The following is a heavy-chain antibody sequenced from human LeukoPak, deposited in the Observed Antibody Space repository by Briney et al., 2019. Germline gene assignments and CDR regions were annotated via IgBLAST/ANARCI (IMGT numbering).Heavy chain of an antibody. D-gene: IGHD2-15*01. CDR1: GFILRDFA. Sequence: GGSLRLSCAASGFILRDFAMSWVRQAPGKGPEWVSGISGGGGGTYYADSVKGRFTISRANAKNTLFLQMNSLRAEDTAVYYCAKSAGFSSGVEDYYYYMDVWGKGTTVTVSS. J-gene: IGHJ6*03. V-gene: IGHV3-23*01. CDR3: AKSAGFSSGVEDYYYYMDV. CDR2: ISGGGGGT.